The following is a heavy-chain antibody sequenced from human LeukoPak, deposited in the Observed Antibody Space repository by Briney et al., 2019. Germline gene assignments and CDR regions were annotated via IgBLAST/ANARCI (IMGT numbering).Heavy chain of an antibody. V-gene: IGHV3-7*01. Sequence: PGGSLRLSCEASGFTFSSDWMAWVRQAPGKGLEWVASMNQNGNEKYYVDSVKGRFTISRDNAKNSLYLQMNGLRAEDTAVYYCARDRGTYITGTRGAIDCWGQGTLVTVSS. CDR2: MNQNGNEK. CDR1: GFTFSSDW. CDR3: ARDRGTYITGTRGAIDC. D-gene: IGHD1-7*01. J-gene: IGHJ4*02.